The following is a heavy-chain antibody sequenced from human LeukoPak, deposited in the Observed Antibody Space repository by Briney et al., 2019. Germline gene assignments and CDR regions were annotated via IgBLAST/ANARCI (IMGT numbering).Heavy chain of an antibody. CDR1: GFTFSSYS. J-gene: IGHJ4*02. CDR2: IRYDGSNK. CDR3: AKTWEPKFGFDY. V-gene: IGHV3-30*02. D-gene: IGHD1-26*01. Sequence: GGSLRLSCAASGFTFSSYSMNWVRQAPGKGLDWVAFIRYDGSNKYYADSVKGRFTISKDNSRNTLYLLMNSLRPEDTAIYYCAKTWEPKFGFDYWGQGTLVTVSS.